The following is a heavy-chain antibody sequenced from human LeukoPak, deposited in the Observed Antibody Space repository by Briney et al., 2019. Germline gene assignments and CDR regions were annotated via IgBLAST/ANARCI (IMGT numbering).Heavy chain of an antibody. Sequence: SVKVSCKASGGTFSNYAISWVRQAPGQGLEWMGGIIPIFGTTIYARNFQDRVTITADESTGTTYMDLSSLRSEDTAVYYCARDAYYYGDVEFSYYTYYMDVWGKGTPVTVSS. CDR1: GGTFSNYA. V-gene: IGHV1-69*13. D-gene: IGHD3-16*01. J-gene: IGHJ6*03. CDR2: IIPIFGTT. CDR3: ARDAYYYGDVEFSYYTYYMDV.